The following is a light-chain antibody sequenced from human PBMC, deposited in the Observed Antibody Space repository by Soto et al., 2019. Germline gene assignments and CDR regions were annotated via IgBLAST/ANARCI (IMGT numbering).Light chain of an antibody. CDR1: QSVSSY. Sequence: EIVLTQSPATLSLSPGERATLSCRASQSVSSYLAWYQKKPGQAPRLLIYDASNRATGIPVRFSGSGSGTDFTLTISSLEPEDFAVYYCQQRSNWPRTFGQGTKLEIK. J-gene: IGKJ2*01. CDR3: QQRSNWPRT. V-gene: IGKV3-11*01. CDR2: DAS.